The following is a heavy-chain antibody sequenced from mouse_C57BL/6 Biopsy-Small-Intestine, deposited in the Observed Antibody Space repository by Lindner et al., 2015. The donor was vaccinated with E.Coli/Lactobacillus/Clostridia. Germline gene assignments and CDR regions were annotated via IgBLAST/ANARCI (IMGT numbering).Heavy chain of an antibody. J-gene: IGHJ4*01. V-gene: IGHV5-17*01. CDR2: ISSGSSTI. CDR3: ARPHYYAMDY. CDR1: GFTFSDYG. Sequence: VQLQESGEGLVKPGGSLKLSCAASGFTFSDYGMHWVRQAPEKGLEWVAYISSGSSTICYADTVKDRFTISRDNAKNTLFLQMTSLRSEDTAIYYCARPHYYAMDYWGQGTSVTVSS.